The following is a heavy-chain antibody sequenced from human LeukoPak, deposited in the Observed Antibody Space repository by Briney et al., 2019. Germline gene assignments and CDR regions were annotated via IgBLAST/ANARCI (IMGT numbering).Heavy chain of an antibody. CDR2: ITASSTAI. Sequence: GGSLRLSCAASGFTLSSYAMSWVRQAPGKGLEWVSSITASSTAIYSADSVKGRFTISRDNAKNFLYLQMNSLRAEDTAVYYCARTYYDILTGYNSYFDYWGQGILVTVSS. D-gene: IGHD3-9*01. V-gene: IGHV3-21*01. CDR1: GFTLSSYA. CDR3: ARTYYDILTGYNSYFDY. J-gene: IGHJ4*02.